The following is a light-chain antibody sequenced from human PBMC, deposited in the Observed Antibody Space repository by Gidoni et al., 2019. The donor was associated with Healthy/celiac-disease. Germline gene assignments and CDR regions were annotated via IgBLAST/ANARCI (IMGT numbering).Light chain of an antibody. CDR1: SRRSYY. CDR3: NARDSSGNHLGV. V-gene: IGLV3-19*01. CDR2: GKN. Sequence: SSELTQDPVVSVALGQTVRITCQGDSRRSYYASWYQQKPGQAPVLVIYGKNNRPAGIPDRFSGSSSGNTASLTITGAQAEDEADYYCNARDSSGNHLGVFGGGTKLTVL. J-gene: IGLJ2*01.